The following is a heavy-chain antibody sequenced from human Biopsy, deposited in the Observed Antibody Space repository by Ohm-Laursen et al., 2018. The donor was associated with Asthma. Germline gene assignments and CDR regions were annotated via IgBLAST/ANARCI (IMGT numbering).Heavy chain of an antibody. D-gene: IGHD6-13*01. Sequence: SLRLSCAATGFNFHNYGMNWVRRAPGKGLEWVAQILFDGRKINYPDSVKGRFTISRDNSKNTVYLQMNSLRPEDTAVYYCAKDRVAGRSYYFDYWGQGSLVSVSS. CDR1: GFNFHNYG. J-gene: IGHJ4*02. V-gene: IGHV3-30*18. CDR2: ILFDGRKI. CDR3: AKDRVAGRSYYFDY.